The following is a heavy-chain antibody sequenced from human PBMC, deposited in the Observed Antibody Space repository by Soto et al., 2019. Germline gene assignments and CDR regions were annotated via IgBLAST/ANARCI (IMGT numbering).Heavy chain of an antibody. D-gene: IGHD6-6*01. CDR3: ARTRSFTLGFYYDGMDV. V-gene: IGHV5-51*01. CDR1: GYSFASYW. CDR2: IYPGDSDT. J-gene: IGHJ6*02. Sequence: PAASRRLSWQGSGYSFASYWIGWVRPMPGKDLEWMGIIYPGDSDTRYSPSFQGQVTISADKSLRTAYLQWTSLKASDTALYYCARTRSFTLGFYYDGMDVWGQGTTVTVSS.